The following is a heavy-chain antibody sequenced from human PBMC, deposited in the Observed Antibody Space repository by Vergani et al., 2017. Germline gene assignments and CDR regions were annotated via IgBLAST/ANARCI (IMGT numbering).Heavy chain of an antibody. J-gene: IGHJ4*02. D-gene: IGHD3-22*01. CDR1: GFTFSSYA. V-gene: IGHV3-30-3*01. CDR2: ISYDGSNK. CDR3: ARDSHYYDSYDY. Sequence: QVQLVESGGGVVQPGRSLRLSCAASGFTFSSYAMPWVRQAPGKGLEWVAVISYDGSNKYYADSVKGRFTISRDNSKNTLYLQMNSLRAEDTAVYYCARDSHYYDSYDYWGQGTLVTVSS.